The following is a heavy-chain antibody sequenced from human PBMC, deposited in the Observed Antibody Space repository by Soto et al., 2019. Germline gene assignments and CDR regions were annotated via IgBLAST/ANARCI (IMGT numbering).Heavy chain of an antibody. J-gene: IGHJ4*02. CDR1: GFTFSSYS. V-gene: IGHV3-21*01. CDR2: ISSSSSYI. Sequence: EVQLVESGGGLVKPGGSLRLSCAASGFTFSSYSMNWVRQAPGKGLEWVSTISSSSSYIYYADSVKGRFTISRDNAKNSLYLQMNSLTAEDSAVYYCAGSENYYDSSGYRPLDYWGQGSLVTVSS. CDR3: AGSENYYDSSGYRPLDY. D-gene: IGHD3-22*01.